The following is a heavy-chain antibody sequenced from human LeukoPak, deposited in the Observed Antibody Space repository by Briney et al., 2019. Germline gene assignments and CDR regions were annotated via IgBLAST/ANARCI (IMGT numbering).Heavy chain of an antibody. CDR2: INRSGST. V-gene: IGHV4-34*01. CDR1: GGSFSGYY. D-gene: IGHD3-10*01. J-gene: IGHJ6*02. CDR3: ARGSCVTVVRGVISIPPYYYYGMDV. Sequence: SETLSLTCAVYGGSFSGYYWSWIRQPPGKGLEWIGEINRSGSTNYNPSLKSRVTISVDTSKNQFSLKLSSVTAADTAVYYCARGSCVTVVRGVISIPPYYYYGMDVWGQGTTVTVSS.